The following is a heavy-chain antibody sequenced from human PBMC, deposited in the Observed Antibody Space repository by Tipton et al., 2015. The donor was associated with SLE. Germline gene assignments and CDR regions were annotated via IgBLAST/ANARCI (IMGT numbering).Heavy chain of an antibody. V-gene: IGHV4-39*07. D-gene: IGHD3-16*01. CDR3: ARFMISVGFDY. Sequence: TLSLTCTVSGGSISSDNYYWGWIRQPPGKGLEWIGSIYYTGSTHYNPSLKSRVTMSVDTSKNQFSLKLSSVTAADTAVYYCARFMISVGFDYWGQGTLVTVSS. CDR2: IYYTGST. CDR1: GGSISSDNYY. J-gene: IGHJ4*02.